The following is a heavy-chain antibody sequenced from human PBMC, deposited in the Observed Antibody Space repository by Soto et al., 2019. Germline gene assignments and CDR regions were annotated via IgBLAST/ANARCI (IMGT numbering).Heavy chain of an antibody. J-gene: IGHJ6*02. CDR1: GFTFNIYG. V-gene: IGHV3-30*18. Sequence: QVQLVESGGGVVQPGRSLRLSCAASGFTFNIYGVHWVRQAPGKGLEWVAVISSDGSYEHYADSVKGRFTISRDNSKNXPYLQMNSRRAEDTAVYYCAKVREYQLLVNHHAMDVWGQGTTVTVSS. CDR2: ISSDGSYE. D-gene: IGHD2-2*01. CDR3: AKVREYQLLVNHHAMDV.